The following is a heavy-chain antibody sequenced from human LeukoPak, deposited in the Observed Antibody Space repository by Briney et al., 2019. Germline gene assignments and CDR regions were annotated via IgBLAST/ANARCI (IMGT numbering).Heavy chain of an antibody. CDR2: IYYSGST. Sequence: PSQTLSLTCTVSGGSISSGGYYWSWIRQHPGKGLEWIGYIYYSGSTYYNPSLKSRVTISVDTSKNQFSLKLSSVTAADTAVYYCARVGYYDSSGIVKMGMDVWGQGTTVTVSS. CDR1: GGSISSGGYY. J-gene: IGHJ6*02. V-gene: IGHV4-31*03. D-gene: IGHD3-22*01. CDR3: ARVGYYDSSGIVKMGMDV.